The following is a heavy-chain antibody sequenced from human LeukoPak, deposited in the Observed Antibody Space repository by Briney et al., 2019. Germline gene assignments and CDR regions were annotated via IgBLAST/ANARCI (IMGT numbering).Heavy chain of an antibody. D-gene: IGHD3-10*01. CDR2: ISYDGSNK. J-gene: IGHJ4*02. CDR3: ASPDRPDYYGSGSSLSGGFDY. Sequence: GRSLRLSCAASGFTFSSYAMHWVRQAPGKGLEWVAVISYDGSNKYYADSVKGRFTISRDNSKNTLYLQMNSLRAEGMAVYYCASPDRPDYYGSGSSLSGGFDYWGQGTLVTVSS. V-gene: IGHV3-30-3*01. CDR1: GFTFSSYA.